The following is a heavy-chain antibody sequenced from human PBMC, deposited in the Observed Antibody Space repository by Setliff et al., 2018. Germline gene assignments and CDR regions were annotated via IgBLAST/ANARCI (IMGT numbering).Heavy chain of an antibody. D-gene: IGHD6-19*01. CDR1: GGSISSGSYY. Sequence: SETLSLTCTVSGGSISSGSYYWSWIRQPAGKGLEWIGEINHSGSTNYNPSLKSRVTISVDTSKNQFSLKLSSVTAADTAVYYCARDPLGEIAVAGHDAFDIWGQGTMVTVSS. J-gene: IGHJ3*02. V-gene: IGHV4-61*10. CDR3: ARDPLGEIAVAGHDAFDI. CDR2: INHSGST.